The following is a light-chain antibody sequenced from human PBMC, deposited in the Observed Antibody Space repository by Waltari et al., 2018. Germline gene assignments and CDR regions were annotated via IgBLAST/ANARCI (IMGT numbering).Light chain of an antibody. Sequence: QSALTQPASVSGSPGQSITISCSGTDSDVGAYDFVSWYQQHPGKAPHLIIYEVSNRPSGISNRFSASKSGNTASLTIPGLQAEDEADYYCSSYTTSSAPGVFRTGTRVTVL. J-gene: IGLJ1*01. CDR3: SSYTTSSAPGV. CDR2: EVS. V-gene: IGLV2-14*01. CDR1: DSDVGAYDF.